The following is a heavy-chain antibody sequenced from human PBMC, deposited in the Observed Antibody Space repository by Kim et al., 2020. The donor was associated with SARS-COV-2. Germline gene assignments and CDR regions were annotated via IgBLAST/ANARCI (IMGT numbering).Heavy chain of an antibody. CDR3: ARDSPKYYDILTGYYSVYYFDY. CDR2: ISYDGSNK. CDR1: GFTFSSYA. D-gene: IGHD3-9*01. J-gene: IGHJ4*02. Sequence: GGSLRLSCAASGFTFSSYAMHWVRQAPGKGLEWVAVISYDGSNKYYADSVKGRFTISRDNSKNTLYLQMNSLRAEDTAVYYCARDSPKYYDILTGYYSVYYFDYWGQGTLVTVSS. V-gene: IGHV3-30*04.